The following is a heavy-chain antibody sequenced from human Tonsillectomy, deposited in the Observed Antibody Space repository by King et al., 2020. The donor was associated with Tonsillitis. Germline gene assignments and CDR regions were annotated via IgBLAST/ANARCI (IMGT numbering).Heavy chain of an antibody. Sequence: VQLVESGGDVVQPGRSLRLSCAASGFSFSSYAMHWVRQAPGKGLEGVALISYDGTNKYYADSVRGRLTISRDNSKNTLYLQMNSLTAEDTAVYYCATSDPYWGQGTLVTVSS. J-gene: IGHJ4*02. CDR3: ATSDPY. V-gene: IGHV3-30*14. CDR1: GFSFSSYA. CDR2: ISYDGTNK.